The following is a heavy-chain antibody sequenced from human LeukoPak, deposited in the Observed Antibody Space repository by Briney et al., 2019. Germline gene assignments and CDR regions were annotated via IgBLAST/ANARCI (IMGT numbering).Heavy chain of an antibody. J-gene: IGHJ3*02. CDR2: ISAYNGNT. CDR3: ARGFTIFGVVINDAFDI. CDR1: GYTFTSYG. V-gene: IGHV1-18*01. Sequence: GSSVKVSCKASGYTFTSYGISWVRQAPGQGLEWMGWISAYNGNTNYAQKLQGRVTMTTDTSTSTAYMELRSLRSDDTAVYYCARGFTIFGVVINDAFDIWGQGTMVTVSS. D-gene: IGHD3-3*01.